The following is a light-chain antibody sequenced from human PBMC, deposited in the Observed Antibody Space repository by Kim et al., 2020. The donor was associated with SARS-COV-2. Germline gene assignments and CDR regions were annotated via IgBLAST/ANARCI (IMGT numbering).Light chain of an antibody. CDR1: KLGDKY. CDR3: QAWDSSTAV. Sequence: VAPRQTASITCSGDKLGDKYACWYQQKPGQSPVLVIYQDSKRPSGIPERFSGSNSGNTATLTISGTQAMDEADYYCQAWDSSTAVFGGGTQLTVL. CDR2: QDS. V-gene: IGLV3-1*01. J-gene: IGLJ3*02.